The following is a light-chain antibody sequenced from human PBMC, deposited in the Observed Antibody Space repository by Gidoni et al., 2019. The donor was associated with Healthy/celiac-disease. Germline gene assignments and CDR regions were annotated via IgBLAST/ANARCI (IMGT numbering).Light chain of an antibody. CDR2: AAS. CDR3: QQRSHSLT. V-gene: IGKV3-11*01. Sequence: EIVLTQSPATLSWSPGERATLSCRASQSVSSYLAWYQQKPGQAPRLLIYAASNRATRIPARFSGSGSGTDFTLTISSLEPEDFAVYYCQQRSHSLTFGGGTQVEIK. J-gene: IGKJ4*01. CDR1: QSVSSY.